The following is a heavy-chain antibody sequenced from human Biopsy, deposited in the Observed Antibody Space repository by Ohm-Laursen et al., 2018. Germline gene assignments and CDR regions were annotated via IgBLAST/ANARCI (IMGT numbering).Heavy chain of an antibody. CDR3: GRREVAITHGAFDT. J-gene: IGHJ3*02. CDR1: GGSISSYY. D-gene: IGHD5-12*01. CDR2: VYYSGST. V-gene: IGHV4-59*08. Sequence: SETLSLTCTVSGGSISSYYWTWIRQPPGKGLEWIGDVYYSGSTNRNPSLKSRVTILVDTSKNQFSLKLNSVTAADTAVYYCGRREVAITHGAFDTWGQGKMVTVSS.